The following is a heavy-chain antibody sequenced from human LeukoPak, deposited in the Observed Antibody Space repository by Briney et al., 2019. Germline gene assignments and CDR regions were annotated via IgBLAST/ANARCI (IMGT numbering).Heavy chain of an antibody. J-gene: IGHJ4*02. V-gene: IGHV3-23*01. CDR1: GFTFSSYA. Sequence: GGSLRLSCAASGFTFSSYATSWVRQAPGKGREWVSAITSSGGSTYYVDSVKGRFTISRDNSNNTLYLQVNSLGAEDTAVYYCAKRYYYDNSGLWDSWGQGTLVTVSS. CDR2: ITSSGGST. CDR3: AKRYYYDNSGLWDS. D-gene: IGHD3-22*01.